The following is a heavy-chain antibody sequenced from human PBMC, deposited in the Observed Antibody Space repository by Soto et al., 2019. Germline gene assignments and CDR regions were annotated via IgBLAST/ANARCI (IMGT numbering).Heavy chain of an antibody. V-gene: IGHV5-51*01. J-gene: IGHJ6*02. Sequence: GESLKISCKGSGYSFTSYWIGWVRQMPGKGLEWMGTIYPGDSDTRYSPSFQGQVTISADKSISTAYLQWSSLKASDTAMYYCAALRSGSYYRKNYYYYGMDVWGQGTTVTVSS. CDR2: IYPGDSDT. CDR3: AALRSGSYYRKNYYYYGMDV. D-gene: IGHD3-10*01. CDR1: GYSFTSYW.